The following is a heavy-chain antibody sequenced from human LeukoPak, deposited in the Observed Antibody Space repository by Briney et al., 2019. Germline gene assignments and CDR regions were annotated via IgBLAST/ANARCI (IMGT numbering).Heavy chain of an antibody. D-gene: IGHD3-10*01. CDR1: GFSFSSYA. J-gene: IGHJ3*02. Sequence: GGSLRLSCAASGFSFSSYAMTWVRQAPGKGLEWVSTISGSGGSTFYADSVRGRFTISRDNSKNTLYLQMNSLRADDTALYYYAREGSSHDAFDIWGQGTVVTVSS. CDR3: AREGSSHDAFDI. V-gene: IGHV3-23*01. CDR2: ISGSGGST.